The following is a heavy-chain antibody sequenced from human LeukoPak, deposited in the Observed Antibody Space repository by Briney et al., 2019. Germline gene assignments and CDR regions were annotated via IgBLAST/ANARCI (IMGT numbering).Heavy chain of an antibody. CDR3: ARGRGELSSSWSLH. CDR2: INPNNGGT. J-gene: IGHJ4*02. D-gene: IGHD6-13*01. Sequence: ASVKVSCKASGYTFPGYYVHWVRQAPGQGLEWMGWINPNNGGTNYAQKFQGRVTMTRDTSISTAYMELSRLRSDDTAVYYYARGRGELSSSWSLHWGQGTLVTVSS. CDR1: GYTFPGYY. V-gene: IGHV1-2*02.